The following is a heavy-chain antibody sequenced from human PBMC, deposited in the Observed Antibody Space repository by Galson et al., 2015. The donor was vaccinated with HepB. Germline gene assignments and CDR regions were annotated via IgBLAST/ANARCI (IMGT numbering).Heavy chain of an antibody. CDR3: AKVGGIFGVVIPHPPYYFDY. D-gene: IGHD3-3*01. J-gene: IGHJ4*02. CDR2: ISGSGGST. Sequence: SLRLSCAASGFTFSSYGMHWVRQAPGKGLEWVSAISGSGGSTYYADSVKGRFTISRDNSKNTLYLQMNSLRAEDTAVYYCAKVGGIFGVVIPHPPYYFDYWGQGTLVTVSS. CDR1: GFTFSSYG. V-gene: IGHV3-23*01.